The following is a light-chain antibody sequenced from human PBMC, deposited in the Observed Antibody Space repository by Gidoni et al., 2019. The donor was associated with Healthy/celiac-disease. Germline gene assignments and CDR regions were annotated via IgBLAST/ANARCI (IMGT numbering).Light chain of an antibody. CDR3: MQALQTPELT. J-gene: IGKJ4*01. Sequence: DIEMTQSPLSLPVTPGEPASISCRSSQSLLHSNGYNYLDWYLQKPGQSPQLLIYLGSNRASGVPDRFSGSGSGTDFTLQISRVEAEDVGVYFCMQALQTPELTFGGGTKVEI. CDR2: LGS. CDR1: QSLLHSNGYNY. V-gene: IGKV2-28*01.